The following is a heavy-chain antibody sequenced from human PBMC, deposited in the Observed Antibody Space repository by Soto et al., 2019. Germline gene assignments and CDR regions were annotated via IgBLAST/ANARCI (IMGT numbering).Heavy chain of an antibody. V-gene: IGHV1-18*01. Sequence: GASVKVSCKASGYTFTNYGISWVRQAPGQGLEWMAWISADSGDINYAQMFQGRVTMTTDTSTSTAYMELSRLRSDDTAVYYCARDSSGLYFDYWGQGTLVTVSS. CDR1: GYTFTNYG. CDR3: ARDSSGLYFDY. D-gene: IGHD6-19*01. J-gene: IGHJ4*02. CDR2: ISADSGDI.